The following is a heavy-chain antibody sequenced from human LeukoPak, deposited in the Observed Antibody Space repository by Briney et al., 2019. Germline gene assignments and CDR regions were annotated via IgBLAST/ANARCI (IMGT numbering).Heavy chain of an antibody. Sequence: PSETLSLTCTVSGVSIFSYYWNWIQQPPGQGLEWIGYIHYSGTTNYNPSLKSRVSISIDTSKSQFSLKLTSATAADTAIYYCATGRSIRYFDYWGQGTLLSVSS. CDR3: ATGRSIRYFDY. D-gene: IGHD4-17*01. CDR2: IHYSGTT. CDR1: GVSIFSYY. J-gene: IGHJ4*02. V-gene: IGHV4-59*08.